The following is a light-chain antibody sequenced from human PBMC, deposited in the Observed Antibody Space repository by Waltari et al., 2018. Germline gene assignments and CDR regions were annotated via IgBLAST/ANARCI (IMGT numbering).Light chain of an antibody. J-gene: IGLJ2*01. V-gene: IGLV2-11*01. CDR3: CSYAGRYTSV. CDR2: DVD. Sequence: QSALTQPRSVSGSPGQSATLSCTGTNSDVGAYNYVSWYQQRPGKAPKLVIYDVDKRPSEVPDRFSGSKAGNTASLTISGLQADDEADYYCCSYAGRYTSVFGGGTKVTVL. CDR1: NSDVGAYNY.